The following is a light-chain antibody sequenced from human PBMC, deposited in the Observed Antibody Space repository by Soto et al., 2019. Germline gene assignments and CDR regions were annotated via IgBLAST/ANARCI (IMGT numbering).Light chain of an antibody. Sequence: EVVMTQSPATLSVSPGERATLSCRASQSVTTNMAWYQQKPGQAPRLLIYGASTRATGIPARFSGSGSGTDFTLTISSLQSEDFATYYCQQSYSIPRLTFGPGTRVEIK. CDR2: GAS. J-gene: IGKJ3*01. CDR3: QQSYSIPRLT. V-gene: IGKV3-15*01. CDR1: QSVTTN.